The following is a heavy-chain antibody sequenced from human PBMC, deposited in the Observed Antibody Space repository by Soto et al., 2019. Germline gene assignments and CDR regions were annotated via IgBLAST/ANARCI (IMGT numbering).Heavy chain of an antibody. J-gene: IGHJ4*02. D-gene: IGHD6-19*01. Sequence: QVQLVESGGGVVQPGRSLRLSCAASGFTFSNYGMHWVRQAPGEGLEWRAIIPFHGSNKHYADSVKGQVTNSRDNTKNTLCLQMNSLRAEDTVVYYCVKDRSPYGYISDWNLAHWGQGTLVTVSP. V-gene: IGHV3-30*18. CDR1: GFTFSNYG. CDR3: VKDRSPYGYISDWNLAH. CDR2: IPFHGSNK.